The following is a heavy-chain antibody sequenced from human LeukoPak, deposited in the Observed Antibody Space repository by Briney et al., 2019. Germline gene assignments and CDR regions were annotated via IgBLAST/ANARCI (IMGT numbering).Heavy chain of an antibody. D-gene: IGHD3-22*01. Sequence: GVSLRLSCAASAFTFDDYTMHWDRQSPGKGVEWVSLTSWDGRSTYYADSVKGRFTICRDNSKNSLYLQMNSLRTEDTALYYCAKDALSYDSSGYYTLWFDYWGQGTLVTVSS. V-gene: IGHV3-43*01. CDR3: AKDALSYDSSGYYTLWFDY. CDR1: AFTFDDYT. J-gene: IGHJ4*02. CDR2: TSWDGRST.